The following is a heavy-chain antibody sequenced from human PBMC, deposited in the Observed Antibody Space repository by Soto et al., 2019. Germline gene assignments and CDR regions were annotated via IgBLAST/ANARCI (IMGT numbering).Heavy chain of an antibody. CDR2: IIAIFGAA. V-gene: IGHV1-69*01. J-gene: IGHJ4*02. Sequence: QVQLVQSGAEVKKPGSSVKVSCKASGGTFSNFAVSWVRQAPGQGLEWMGGIIAIFGAAHYPQQFQGRVTSTTDESTATDYMELSSLRPEDTAVYYCARGGYSCGWDNWGQGTLITVSS. D-gene: IGHD6-19*01. CDR3: ARGGYSCGWDN. CDR1: GGTFSNFA.